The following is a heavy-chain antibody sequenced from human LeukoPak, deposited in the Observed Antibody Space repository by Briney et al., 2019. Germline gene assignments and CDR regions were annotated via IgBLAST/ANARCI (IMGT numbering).Heavy chain of an antibody. D-gene: IGHD6-19*01. Sequence: GGSLRLSCAASGFTFSSYEMNWDRQAPGKGLEWVSYISSSGSTIYYADSVKGRFTISRDNAKNSLYLQMNSLRAEDTAVYYCARDGGDSSGWTQGWFDPWGQGTLVTVSS. CDR3: ARDGGDSSGWTQGWFDP. V-gene: IGHV3-48*03. J-gene: IGHJ5*02. CDR2: ISSSGSTI. CDR1: GFTFSSYE.